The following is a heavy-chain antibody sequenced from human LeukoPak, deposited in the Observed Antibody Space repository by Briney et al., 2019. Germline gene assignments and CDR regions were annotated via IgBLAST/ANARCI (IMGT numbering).Heavy chain of an antibody. D-gene: IGHD6-13*01. CDR2: IRQDGSEK. Sequence: PGGSLRLSCAASGFTFSSYSMNWVRQAPGKGLEWVANIRQDGSEKNYVDSVKGRFTISRDNAKNSLYLQMNSLRAEDTAVYYCARSRSSWYHWFDPWGQGTLVTVSS. CDR3: ARSRSSWYHWFDP. CDR1: GFTFSSYS. V-gene: IGHV3-7*01. J-gene: IGHJ5*02.